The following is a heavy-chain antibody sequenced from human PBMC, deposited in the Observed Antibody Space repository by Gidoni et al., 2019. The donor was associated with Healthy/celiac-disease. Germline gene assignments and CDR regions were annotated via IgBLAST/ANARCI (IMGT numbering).Heavy chain of an antibody. D-gene: IGHD3-16*02. J-gene: IGHJ4*02. CDR3: ARSSLPPSYYFDY. Sequence: QLQLQESGPGLVKPSETLSLTCTVSGGSISSSSYYWGWIRQPPGKGLEWIGSIYYSGSTYYNPSLKSRVTISVDTSKNQFSLKLSSVTAADTAVYYCARSSLPPSYYFDYWGQGTLVTVSS. CDR2: IYYSGST. V-gene: IGHV4-39*07. CDR1: GGSISSSSYY.